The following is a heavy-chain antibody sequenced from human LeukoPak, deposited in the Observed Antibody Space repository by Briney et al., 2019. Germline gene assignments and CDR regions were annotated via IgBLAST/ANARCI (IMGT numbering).Heavy chain of an antibody. J-gene: IGHJ4*02. Sequence: GGSLRLSCAASGFSFSNYWMSWVRQAPGKGLEWVANIKQDGSEKYYVDSVKGRFTISRDNAKNSLYLQMNSLRAEDTAVYYCARDPSSGWYGLWGQGTLVTVSS. CDR1: GFSFSNYW. CDR2: IKQDGSEK. D-gene: IGHD6-19*01. CDR3: ARDPSSGWYGL. V-gene: IGHV3-7*01.